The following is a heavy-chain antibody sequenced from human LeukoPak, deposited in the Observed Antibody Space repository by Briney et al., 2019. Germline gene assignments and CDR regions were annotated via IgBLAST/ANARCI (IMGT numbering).Heavy chain of an antibody. D-gene: IGHD3-10*01. V-gene: IGHV3-15*01. CDR2: LKSKTDGGTA. CDR3: TYYISGSYFF. Sequence: GGSLRLSCAVSGLTFSNAWMSWVRQAPGKGLEWVGRLKSKTDGGTADYAAPVEGRFALSRDDSRNTLYLQMNSLKTEDTAVCYCTYYISGSYFFWGQGTLVTVSS. J-gene: IGHJ4*02. CDR1: GLTFSNAW.